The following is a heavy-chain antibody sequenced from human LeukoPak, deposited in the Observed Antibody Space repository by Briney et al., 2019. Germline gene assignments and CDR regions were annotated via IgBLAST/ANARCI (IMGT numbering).Heavy chain of an antibody. D-gene: IGHD3-10*01. CDR2: IWYDGSNK. V-gene: IGHV3-33*01. Sequence: PGGSLRLSCAASGFTFSSYGMHWVRQAPGKGLEWVAVIWYDGSNKYYADSVKGRFTISRDNSKNTLYLQMNSLRAEDTAVCYCARGINYYGSGSYYNQLDCWGQGTLVTVSS. J-gene: IGHJ4*02. CDR3: ARGINYYGSGSYYNQLDC. CDR1: GFTFSSYG.